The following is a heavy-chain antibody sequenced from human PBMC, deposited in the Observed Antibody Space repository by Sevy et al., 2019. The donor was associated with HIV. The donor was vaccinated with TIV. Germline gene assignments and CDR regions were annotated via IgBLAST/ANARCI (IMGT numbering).Heavy chain of an antibody. Sequence: GGSLRLSCAASGFSFSTHAMHWVRQAPGKGLEWVAVISFDGSDKYYTDSVKGRFTISRDDSKNTLLLQVSSLRAEDTAVYYCARDAGYITVWYPGYWGQGTLVTVSS. V-gene: IGHV3-30*03. CDR2: ISFDGSDK. J-gene: IGHJ4*02. CDR3: ARDAGYITVWYPGY. D-gene: IGHD5-18*01. CDR1: GFSFSTHA.